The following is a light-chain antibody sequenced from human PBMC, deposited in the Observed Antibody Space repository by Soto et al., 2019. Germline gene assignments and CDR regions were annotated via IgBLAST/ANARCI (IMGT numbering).Light chain of an antibody. J-gene: IGKJ1*01. CDR3: QKYDSAPLT. V-gene: IGKV1-27*01. Sequence: DIQMTQSPSSLSASGGDRVTITCRASQGISNNLAWYQQKPGKVPKLLIYGASTLQSGVPSRFSGSGSGTDFTLTISSLQPEVVATYYCQKYDSAPLTFGQGTKVEFK. CDR2: GAS. CDR1: QGISNN.